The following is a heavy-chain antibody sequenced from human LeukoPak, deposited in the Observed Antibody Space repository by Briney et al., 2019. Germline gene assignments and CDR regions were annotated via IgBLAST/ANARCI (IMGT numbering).Heavy chain of an antibody. V-gene: IGHV1-2*02. CDR1: GYTFTGYY. D-gene: IGHD2-15*01. CDR2: INPNSGGT. J-gene: IGHJ5*02. Sequence: ASVKVSCKASGYTFTGYYMHWVRQAPGQGLEWMGWINPNSGGTNYAQKFQGGVTMTRDTSISTAYMELSRLRSDDTAVYYCARADCSGGSCYSVYWFDPWGQGTLVTVSS. CDR3: ARADCSGGSCYSVYWFDP.